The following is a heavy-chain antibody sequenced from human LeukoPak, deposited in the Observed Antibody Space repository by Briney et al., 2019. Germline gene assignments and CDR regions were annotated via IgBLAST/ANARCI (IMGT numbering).Heavy chain of an antibody. CDR3: ARDQSLGSGRYGAFDI. Sequence: ASVKVSCKASGYTFTGYYLHWVRQAPGQGLEWMGWIYPNSGGTNYAQKFQGRVTMTRDTSISTAYMELSRLRSDDTAVYYCARDQSLGSGRYGAFDIWGQGAMVTVSS. CDR1: GYTFTGYY. J-gene: IGHJ3*02. D-gene: IGHD3-10*01. V-gene: IGHV1-2*02. CDR2: IYPNSGGT.